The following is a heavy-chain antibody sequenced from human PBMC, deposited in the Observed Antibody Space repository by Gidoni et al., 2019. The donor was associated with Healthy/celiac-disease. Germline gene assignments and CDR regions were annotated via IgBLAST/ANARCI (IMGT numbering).Heavy chain of an antibody. J-gene: IGHJ6*02. Sequence: EVQLVESGGGLVQPGGSLRLSCAASGFTFSSDSMNWVRQAPGKGLEWVSYIISSSSTIYYADSVKGRFTISRDNAKNSLYLQMNSLRAEDTAVYYCARDPYYYGSGSYYDYYYYYGMDVWGQGTTVTVSS. CDR2: IISSSSTI. V-gene: IGHV3-48*01. CDR3: ARDPYYYGSGSYYDYYYYYGMDV. D-gene: IGHD3-10*01. CDR1: GFTFSSDS.